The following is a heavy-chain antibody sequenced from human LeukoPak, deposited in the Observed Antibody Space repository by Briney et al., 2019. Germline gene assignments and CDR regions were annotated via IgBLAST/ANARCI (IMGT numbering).Heavy chain of an antibody. V-gene: IGHV3-23*01. CDR2: LSGSGGST. Sequence: GGSLRLSCAASGFTFSSYAMPWVRQAPGKGLQWVSTLSGSGGSTYYTDSVKGRFTISRDNSKNTLYLQMNSLRAEDTAIYYCAKRAFGENFFDFWGQGTLVTVSS. D-gene: IGHD3-10*01. CDR3: AKRAFGENFFDF. CDR1: GFTFSSYA. J-gene: IGHJ4*02.